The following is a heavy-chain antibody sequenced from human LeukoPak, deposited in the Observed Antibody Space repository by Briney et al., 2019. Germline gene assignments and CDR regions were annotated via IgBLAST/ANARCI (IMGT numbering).Heavy chain of an antibody. D-gene: IGHD3-10*01. CDR1: GYTFTGYY. Sequence: ASVKVSCKASGYTFTGYYMHWVRQAPGQVLEWMGWINPNSGGTNYAQKFQGRVTMTRDTSISTAYMELSRLRSDDTAVYYCARDRNAMVRGVKGSSGPRGYWGQGTLVTVSS. J-gene: IGHJ4*02. V-gene: IGHV1-2*02. CDR2: INPNSGGT. CDR3: ARDRNAMVRGVKGSSGPRGY.